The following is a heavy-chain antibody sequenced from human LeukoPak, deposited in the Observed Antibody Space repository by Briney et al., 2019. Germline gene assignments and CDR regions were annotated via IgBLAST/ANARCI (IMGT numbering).Heavy chain of an antibody. V-gene: IGHV3-53*01. CDR3: ARAQDGYNPVESMVYFDY. CDR2: IYSGGST. D-gene: IGHD5-24*01. J-gene: IGHJ4*02. CDR1: GFTVSSNY. Sequence: PGGSLRLSCAASGFTVSSNYMSWVRTAPGKGLEWVSVIYSGGSTYYADSVKGRFTISRDNSKNTLYLQMNSLRAEDTAVYYCARAQDGYNPVESMVYFDYWGQGTLVTVSS.